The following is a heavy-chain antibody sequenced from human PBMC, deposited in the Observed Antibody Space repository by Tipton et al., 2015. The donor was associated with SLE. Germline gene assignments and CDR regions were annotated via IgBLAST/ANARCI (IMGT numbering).Heavy chain of an antibody. J-gene: IGHJ3*02. Sequence: TLSLTCTVSGGSVSSGSYYWAWIRQPPGKGPEWIGTIYYSGSTYYYPSLKSRITISVDTAKNQFSLRLTSLTAADTAVYYCARVVYSFSDAFDIWGQGTLVTVSS. V-gene: IGHV4-39*07. CDR2: IYYSGST. CDR1: GGSVSSGSYY. CDR3: ARVVYSFSDAFDI. D-gene: IGHD6-13*01.